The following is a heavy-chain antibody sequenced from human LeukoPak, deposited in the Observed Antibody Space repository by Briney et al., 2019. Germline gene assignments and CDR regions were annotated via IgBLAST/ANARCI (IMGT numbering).Heavy chain of an antibody. CDR2: VSHDGSHS. CDR3: MCWGTDNH. V-gene: IGHV3-7*01. D-gene: IGHD7-27*01. CDR1: GFTFSSFW. J-gene: IGHJ4*02. Sequence: GGSLTLSCTASGFTFSSFWMTWVRQAPEKGPEWVASVSHDGSHSYYVDSVKGRFTISRDNAKNSLDLQMNSLGVEDTAVYYCMCWGTDNHWGQGILVTVSS.